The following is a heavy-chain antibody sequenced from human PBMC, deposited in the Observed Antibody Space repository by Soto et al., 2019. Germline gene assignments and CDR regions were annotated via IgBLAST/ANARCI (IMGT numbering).Heavy chain of an antibody. CDR1: GFTFDDYA. CDR2: ISWNSGSI. D-gene: IGHD3-3*01. Sequence: GGALRLSCAASGFTFDDYAMHWVRQAPGKGLEWVSGISWNSGSIGYADSVKGRFTTSRDNAKNSLYLQMNSLRAEDTALYYCAKDKALTIFPSTYSPHYGMDVWGQGTTVTVSS. V-gene: IGHV3-9*01. CDR3: AKDKALTIFPSTYSPHYGMDV. J-gene: IGHJ6*02.